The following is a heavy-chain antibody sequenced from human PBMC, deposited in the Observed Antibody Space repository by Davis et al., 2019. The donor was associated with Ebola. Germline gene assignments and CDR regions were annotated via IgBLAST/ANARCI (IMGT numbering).Heavy chain of an antibody. CDR2: TYYSGST. V-gene: IGHV4-61*01. J-gene: IGHJ4*02. CDR3: AGSPYYDFWSGYLP. Sequence: MPSETLSFTCTVSGGSVSSGSYYWSWIRQPPGKGLEWIGYTYYSGSTNYNPSLKSRVTISVDTSKNQFSLKLSSVTAADTAVYYCAGSPYYDFWSGYLPWGQGTLVTVSS. D-gene: IGHD3-3*01. CDR1: GGSVSSGSYY.